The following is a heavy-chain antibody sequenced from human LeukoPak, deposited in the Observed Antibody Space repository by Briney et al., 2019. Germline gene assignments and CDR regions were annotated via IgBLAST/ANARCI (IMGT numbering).Heavy chain of an antibody. CDR1: GYTFTGYY. Sequence: GASVKVSCKASGYTFTGYYMHWVRQAPGQGLEWMGWINPNSGGTNYAQKFQGRVTMTRDTSISIAYMELSRLRSDDTAVYYCARGETETVYYYYYYMDVWGKGTTVTVSS. J-gene: IGHJ6*03. CDR2: INPNSGGT. CDR3: ARGETETVYYYYYYMDV. V-gene: IGHV1-2*02.